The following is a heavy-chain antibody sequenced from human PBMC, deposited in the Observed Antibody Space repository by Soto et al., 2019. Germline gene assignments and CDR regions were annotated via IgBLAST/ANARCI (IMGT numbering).Heavy chain of an antibody. D-gene: IGHD4-17*01. CDR2: VYYTGST. J-gene: IGHJ4*02. Sequence: TLSLTCTGSGDSISTFYGGWMRQSPGKDLEWIGYVYYTGSTNYNPSPKSRVTISVDRSKNQFSLKLTSANAADTAVYYCARADGDYHLDYWGQGTLVTVSS. V-gene: IGHV4-59*01. CDR3: ARADGDYHLDY. CDR1: GDSISTFY.